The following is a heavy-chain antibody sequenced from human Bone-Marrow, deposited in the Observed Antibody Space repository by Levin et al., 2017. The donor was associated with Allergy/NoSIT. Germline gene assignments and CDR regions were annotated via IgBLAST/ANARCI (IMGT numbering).Heavy chain of an antibody. CDR2: IWYDGSNK. CDR1: GFTFSSYG. J-gene: IGHJ5*02. V-gene: IGHV3-33*01. D-gene: IGHD3-22*01. CDR3: ARAAHYYDSSGYYRNWFDP. Sequence: PGESLKISCAASGFTFSSYGMHWVRQAPGKGLEWVAVIWYDGSNKYYADSVKGRFTISRDNSKNTLYLQMNSLRAEDTAVYYCARAAHYYDSSGYYRNWFDPWGQGTLVTVSS.